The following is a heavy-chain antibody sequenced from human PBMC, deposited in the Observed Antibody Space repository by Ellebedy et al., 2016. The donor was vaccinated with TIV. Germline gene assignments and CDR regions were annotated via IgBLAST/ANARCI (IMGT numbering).Heavy chain of an antibody. Sequence: ASVKVSXKASGYTFTSYYMHWVRQAPGQGLEWMGIINPSGGSTSYTQKFQGRVTMTRDTSTSTVYMELSSLRSEDTAVYYCARDQDGWYRGTEGMDVWGQGTTVTVSS. D-gene: IGHD6-19*01. CDR1: GYTFTSYY. J-gene: IGHJ6*02. CDR2: INPSGGST. V-gene: IGHV1-46*01. CDR3: ARDQDGWYRGTEGMDV.